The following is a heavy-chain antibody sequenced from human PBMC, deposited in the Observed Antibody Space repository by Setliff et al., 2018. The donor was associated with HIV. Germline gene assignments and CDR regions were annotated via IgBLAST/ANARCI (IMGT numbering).Heavy chain of an antibody. CDR1: GFTFRDYS. CDR2: MSSSGVFI. Sequence: PGGSLRLSCATSGFTFRDYSLNWVRQAPGKGLEWIATMSSSGVFIYYADSVKGRFTISRDVAKASLHLEMTHLRGEDTALYYCGSSKWDFYYMDVWGEGTTVTVSS. D-gene: IGHD1-26*01. CDR3: GSSKWDFYYMDV. V-gene: IGHV3-21*01. J-gene: IGHJ6*03.